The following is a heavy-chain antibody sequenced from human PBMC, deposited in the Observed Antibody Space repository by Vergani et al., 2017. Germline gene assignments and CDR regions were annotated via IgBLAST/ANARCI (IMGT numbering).Heavy chain of an antibody. J-gene: IGHJ4*02. CDR3: ARMEREGVLEWLFKY. D-gene: IGHD3-3*01. Sequence: QVQLVQSGAEVKKPGASVKVSCKSSGYTFTSYGISWVRQAPGQGLEWMGWISAYNGNTNYAQKLQGRATMTTDTSTSTAYMALRSLRSDDTAVYYCARMEREGVLEWLFKYWGQGTLVTVSS. CDR2: ISAYNGNT. CDR1: GYTFTSYG. V-gene: IGHV1-18*04.